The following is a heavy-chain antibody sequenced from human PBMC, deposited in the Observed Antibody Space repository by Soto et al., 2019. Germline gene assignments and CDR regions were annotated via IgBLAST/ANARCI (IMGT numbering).Heavy chain of an antibody. Sequence: ASVKVSCKVSGYTLTELSMHWLRQAPGKGLEWMGGFDPEDGETIYAQKFQGRVTMTEDTSTDTAYMELSSLRSEDTAVYYCATLQSGSYYYFDYWGQGTLVTVSS. CDR1: GYTLTELS. CDR2: FDPEDGET. V-gene: IGHV1-24*01. CDR3: ATLQSGSYYYFDY. D-gene: IGHD1-26*01. J-gene: IGHJ4*02.